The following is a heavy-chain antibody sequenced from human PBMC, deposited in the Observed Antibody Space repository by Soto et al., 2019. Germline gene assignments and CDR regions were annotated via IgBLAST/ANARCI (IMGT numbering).Heavy chain of an antibody. Sequence: SETLSLTCAFSGRSISIRNFWTWVRQPPGKGLEWIGEIYHSGSTNYNPSLKSRVTISVDKSKNQFSLKLNSVTAADTAVYYCARSPRSIAAGGIDYWGQG. CDR3: ARSPRSIAAGGIDY. CDR1: GRSISIRNF. D-gene: IGHD6-13*01. CDR2: IYHSGST. J-gene: IGHJ4*02. V-gene: IGHV4-4*02.